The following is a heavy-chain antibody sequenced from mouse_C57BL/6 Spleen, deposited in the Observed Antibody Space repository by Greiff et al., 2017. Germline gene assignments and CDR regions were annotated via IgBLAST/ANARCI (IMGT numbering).Heavy chain of an antibody. Sequence: VQLQQSGPELVKPGASVKISCKASGYTFTDYYMNWVKQSHGKSLEWIGDINPNNGGTSYNQKFKGKATLTVDKSSSTAYMELRSLTSEDSAVYYCARWRFTTVVAFDYWGQGTTLTVSS. D-gene: IGHD1-1*01. J-gene: IGHJ2*01. CDR3: ARWRFTTVVAFDY. CDR2: INPNNGGT. CDR1: GYTFTDYY. V-gene: IGHV1-26*01.